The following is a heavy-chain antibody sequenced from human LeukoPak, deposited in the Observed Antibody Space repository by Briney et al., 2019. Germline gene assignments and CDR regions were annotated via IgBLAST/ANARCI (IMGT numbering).Heavy chain of an antibody. D-gene: IGHD1-26*01. J-gene: IGHJ5*02. V-gene: IGHV4-59*12. Sequence: SETLSLTCTVSGGSISSYYWSWIRQPPGKGLEWIGYIYYSGSTNYNPSLKSRVTISVDRSKNQFSLKLSSVTAADTAVYYCARDKGEVGAANWFDPWGQGTLVTVSS. CDR2: IYYSGST. CDR1: GGSISSYY. CDR3: ARDKGEVGAANWFDP.